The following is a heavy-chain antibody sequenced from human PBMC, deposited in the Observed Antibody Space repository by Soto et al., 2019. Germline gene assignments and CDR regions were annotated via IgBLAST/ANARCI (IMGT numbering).Heavy chain of an antibody. CDR3: AKVSQWLFHFDH. Sequence: LRLSCAASGFTFSPYGMHWVRQAPGKGLEWVAVISYDGTYKYYADSVKGRFTISRDNSKNTLYLQMNSLRAEDTAVYYCAKVSQWLFHFDHWGQGTLVTVSS. CDR1: GFTFSPYG. V-gene: IGHV3-30*18. D-gene: IGHD3-22*01. J-gene: IGHJ4*02. CDR2: ISYDGTYK.